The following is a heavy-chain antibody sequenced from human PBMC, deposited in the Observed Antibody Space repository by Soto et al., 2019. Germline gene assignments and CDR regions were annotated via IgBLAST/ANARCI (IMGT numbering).Heavy chain of an antibody. D-gene: IGHD4-4*01. Sequence: QVQPVQSGAEVKKPGSSVRVSCKASGKTLRIHAINWVRQAPRQGLEWMVGIVPIFGLPYYAQMFQARVTITVDESPIRTYMEMSTLRYEEPAILYCEETVKNPYSHGMGVW. CDR3: EETVKNPYSHGMGV. CDR1: GKTLRIHA. J-gene: IGHJ6*01. V-gene: IGHV1-69*01. CDR2: IVPIFGLP.